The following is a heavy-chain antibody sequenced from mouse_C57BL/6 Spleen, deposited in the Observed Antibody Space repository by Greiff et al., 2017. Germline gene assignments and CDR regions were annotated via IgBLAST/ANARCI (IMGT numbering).Heavy chain of an antibody. CDR2: IDPETGGT. CDR3: TREGREKRSLYFDD. Sequence: QVQLQQSGAELVRPGASVTLSCKASGYTFTDYEMHWVKQTPVHGLEWIGAIDPETGGTAYNQKFKGKAILTADKSSSTAYMALRSLTSEDSAVYYCTREGREKRSLYFDDWGQGTTLTGAS. V-gene: IGHV1-15*01. CDR1: GYTFTDYE. J-gene: IGHJ2*01.